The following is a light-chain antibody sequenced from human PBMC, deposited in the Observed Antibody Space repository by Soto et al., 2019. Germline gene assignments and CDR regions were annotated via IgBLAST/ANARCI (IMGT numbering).Light chain of an antibody. Sequence: EIVMTQSPATLSVSPGERATLSCRASQSVSGNLAWYHQKPGQPPRLLIYDASTRATGLPARFSGSGSGTEFTLTISSLQSEDFGVYFCQQYNDWLSFGGGTKVEIK. CDR2: DAS. CDR1: QSVSGN. J-gene: IGKJ4*01. V-gene: IGKV3-15*01. CDR3: QQYNDWLS.